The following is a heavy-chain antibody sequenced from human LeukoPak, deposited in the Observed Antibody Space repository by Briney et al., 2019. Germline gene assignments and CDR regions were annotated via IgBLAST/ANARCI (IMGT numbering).Heavy chain of an antibody. J-gene: IGHJ4*02. CDR2: ISGSGDNT. Sequence: GGSLRLSCAASGFTFSNYAMSWVRQAPGKGLEWVSAISGSGDNTYYADSVKGRFTVSRDNSKNTLYVQMNSLRAEDTAVYYCAKDQRRHCSGGSCSPEDYWGQGTLVIVSS. CDR1: GFTFSNYA. CDR3: AKDQRRHCSGGSCSPEDY. D-gene: IGHD2-15*01. V-gene: IGHV3-23*01.